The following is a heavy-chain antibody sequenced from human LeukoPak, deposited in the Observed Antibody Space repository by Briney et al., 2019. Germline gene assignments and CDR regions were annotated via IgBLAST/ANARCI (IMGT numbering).Heavy chain of an antibody. D-gene: IGHD3-10*01. J-gene: IGHJ4*02. CDR3: AREGRITMVRGALSY. Sequence: ASVKVSCKASGYTFTSYAMHWVRQAPGQRLEWMGWINAGNGNTKYSQKFQGRVTITRDTSASTAYMELSSLRSEDTAVYYCAREGRITMVRGALSYWGQGTLVTVSS. CDR2: INAGNGNT. V-gene: IGHV1-3*01. CDR1: GYTFTSYA.